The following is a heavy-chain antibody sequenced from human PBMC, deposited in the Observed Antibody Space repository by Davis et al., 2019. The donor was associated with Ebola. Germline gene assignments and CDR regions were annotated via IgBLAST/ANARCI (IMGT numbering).Heavy chain of an antibody. Sequence: ASVTVSCKASGYTFTSYYMHWVRQAPGQGLEWMGIINPSGGSTSYAQKFQGRVTMTRDTSTSTVYMELSSLRSEDTAVYYCARTYYYGSGSYYKYYYGMDVWGQGTTVTVSS. J-gene: IGHJ6*02. V-gene: IGHV1-46*01. CDR2: INPSGGST. D-gene: IGHD3-10*01. CDR3: ARTYYYGSGSYYKYYYGMDV. CDR1: GYTFTSYY.